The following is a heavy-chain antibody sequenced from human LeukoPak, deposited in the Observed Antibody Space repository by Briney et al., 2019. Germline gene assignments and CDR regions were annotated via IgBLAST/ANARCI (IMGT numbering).Heavy chain of an antibody. Sequence: GGSLRLSCAASGFTVSSNYMSWVRQAPGKGLEWVSVIYSGGSTYYADSVKGRFPISRDNSKNTLYLQMNSLRAEDTAVYYCAKHVSGSYSGQDYWGQGTLVTVSS. J-gene: IGHJ4*02. CDR3: AKHVSGSYSGQDY. CDR1: GFTVSSNY. CDR2: IYSGGST. D-gene: IGHD3-10*01. V-gene: IGHV3-53*01.